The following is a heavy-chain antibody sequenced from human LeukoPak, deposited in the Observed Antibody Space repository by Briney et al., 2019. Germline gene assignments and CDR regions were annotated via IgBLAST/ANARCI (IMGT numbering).Heavy chain of an antibody. J-gene: IGHJ4*02. D-gene: IGHD6-19*01. CDR1: GYSISSGYY. Sequence: SETLSLTCTVSGYSISSGYYWGWIRQPPGKGLEWIGSIYHSGSTYYNPSLKSRVTISVDTSKNQFSLKLSSVTAADTAVYYCARDGFSSGWYINYWGQGTLVTVSS. V-gene: IGHV4-38-2*02. CDR2: IYHSGST. CDR3: ARDGFSSGWYINY.